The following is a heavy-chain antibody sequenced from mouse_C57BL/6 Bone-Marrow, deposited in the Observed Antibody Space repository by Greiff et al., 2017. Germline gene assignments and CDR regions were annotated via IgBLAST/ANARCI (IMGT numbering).Heavy chain of an antibody. CDR1: GYTFTSYW. CDR2: INPSSGYT. CDR3: ASLLWLRREDY. Sequence: VQLQQSGAELAKPVASVKLSCKASGYTFTSYWMHWVKQRPGQGLEWIGYINPSSGYTKYNQKFKDKATLTADKSSSTAYMQLSSLTYEDSAVYYCASLLWLRREDYWGQGTTLTVSS. J-gene: IGHJ2*01. V-gene: IGHV1-7*01. D-gene: IGHD2-2*01.